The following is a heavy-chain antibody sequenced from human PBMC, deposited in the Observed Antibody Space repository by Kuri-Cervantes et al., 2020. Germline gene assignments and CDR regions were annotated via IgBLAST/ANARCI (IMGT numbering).Heavy chain of an antibody. CDR3: ARDVPPMVRGVYPYYYGMDV. D-gene: IGHD3-10*01. CDR1: GYTFTSYA. CDR2: SNAGNGNT. V-gene: IGHV1-3*02. Sequence: ASVKVSCKASGYTFTSYAMHWVRQAPGQRLEWMGWSNAGNGNTKYSQEFQGRITITRDTSASTAYMELSSLRAEDTAVYYCARDVPPMVRGVYPYYYGMDVWGQGTTVTVSS. J-gene: IGHJ6*02.